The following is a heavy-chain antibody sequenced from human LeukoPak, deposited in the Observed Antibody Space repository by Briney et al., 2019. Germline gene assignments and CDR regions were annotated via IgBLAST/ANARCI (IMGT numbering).Heavy chain of an antibody. CDR3: ARDSSSFPNYFDY. D-gene: IGHD3-3*02. CDR1: GFTVSSTY. Sequence: GGSLRLSCAASGFTVSSTYMSWFRQAPGKGLEWVSLIYSDGSTFYADSVKGRFTISRDNSKNTLYLQMSSLRAEDTAVYYCARDSSSFPNYFDYWGQGTLVTVSS. J-gene: IGHJ4*02. V-gene: IGHV3-53*01. CDR2: IYSDGST.